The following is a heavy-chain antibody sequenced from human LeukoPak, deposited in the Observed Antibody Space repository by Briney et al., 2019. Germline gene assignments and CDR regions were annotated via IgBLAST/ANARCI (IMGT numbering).Heavy chain of an antibody. CDR3: ARRADFWSGGDDY. Sequence: GESLKISCKGSGYSFTSYWIGWVRQMPGKGLEWMGIIYPGGSDTRYSPSFEGQVTISADKSISTAYLQWSSLKASDTAMYYCARRADFWSGGDDYWGQGTLVTVSS. CDR2: IYPGGSDT. CDR1: GYSFTSYW. V-gene: IGHV5-51*01. J-gene: IGHJ4*02. D-gene: IGHD3-3*01.